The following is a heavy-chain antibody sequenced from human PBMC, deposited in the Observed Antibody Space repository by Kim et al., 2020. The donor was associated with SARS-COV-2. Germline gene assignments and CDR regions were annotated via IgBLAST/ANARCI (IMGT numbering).Heavy chain of an antibody. CDR1: GFTFSDHY. CDR2: IRNKANSYTT. D-gene: IGHD2-2*01. V-gene: IGHV3-72*01. CDR3: ARSSTNWVDWFDP. J-gene: IGHJ5*02. Sequence: GGSLRLSCAASGFTFSDHYMDWVRQAPGKGLEWVGRIRNKANSYTTEYAASVKGRFTISRDDSKNSLYLQMNSLKTEDTAVYYCARSSTNWVDWFDPCGQRTQITVSS.